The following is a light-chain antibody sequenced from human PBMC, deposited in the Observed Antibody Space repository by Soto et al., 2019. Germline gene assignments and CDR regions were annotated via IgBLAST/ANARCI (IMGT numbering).Light chain of an antibody. CDR3: NSYGASSTL. CDR1: SSDIGGYNY. J-gene: IGLJ3*02. Sequence: QSALTQPASVSGSPGQSITISCTGSSSDIGGYNYVSWYQQHPGKAPQLMIYDVSYRPSGISDRFSGSKSGNTASLTISGLQPKDEADYYCNSYGASSTLFGGGTKLTVL. V-gene: IGLV2-14*03. CDR2: DVS.